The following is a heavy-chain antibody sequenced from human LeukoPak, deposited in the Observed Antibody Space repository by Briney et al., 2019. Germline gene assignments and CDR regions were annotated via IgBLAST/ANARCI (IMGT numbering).Heavy chain of an antibody. J-gene: IGHJ4*02. V-gene: IGHV3-30*04. CDR3: AGEYYGSGSFLDY. Sequence: GGSLRLSCAASGFTFSSYAMHWVRQAPGKGLEWVAVISYDGSNKYYADSVKGRFTISRDNSKDTLYLQMNSLRAEDTAVYYCAGEYYGSGSFLDYWGQGTLVTVSS. D-gene: IGHD3-10*01. CDR1: GFTFSSYA. CDR2: ISYDGSNK.